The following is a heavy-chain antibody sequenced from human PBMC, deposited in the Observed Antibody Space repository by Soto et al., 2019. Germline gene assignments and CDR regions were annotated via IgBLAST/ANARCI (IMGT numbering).Heavy chain of an antibody. V-gene: IGHV4-30-2*01. CDR1: GGSISSGGYS. CDR2: IYHSGST. Sequence: PSETLSLTCAVSGGSISSGGYSWSWIRQPPGKGLEWIGEIYHSGSTNYNPSLKSRVTISVDKSKNQFSLKLSSVTAADTAVYYCARDGGAAAGNWFDPWGQGTLVTVSS. J-gene: IGHJ5*02. D-gene: IGHD6-13*01. CDR3: ARDGGAAAGNWFDP.